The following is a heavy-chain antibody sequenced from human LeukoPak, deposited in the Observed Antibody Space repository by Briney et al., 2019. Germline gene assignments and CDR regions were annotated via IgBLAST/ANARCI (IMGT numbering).Heavy chain of an antibody. CDR3: AALYYDSSGSQGDY. CDR2: ISAYNGNT. CDR1: GYTFTSYG. V-gene: IGHV1-18*01. D-gene: IGHD3-22*01. J-gene: IGHJ4*02. Sequence: GASVKVSCKASGYTFTSYGISWVRQAPGQGLEWMGWISAYNGNTNYAQKLQGRVTMTTDTSTSTAYMELRSLRSEDTAVYYCAALYYDSSGSQGDYWGQGTLVTVSS.